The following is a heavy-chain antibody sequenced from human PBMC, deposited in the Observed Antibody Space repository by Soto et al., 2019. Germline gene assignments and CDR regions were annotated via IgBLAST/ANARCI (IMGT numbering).Heavy chain of an antibody. CDR2: INHSGST. CDR1: GGSFSGYY. CDR3: ARSQPQQLVFGYYYMDV. Sequence: SETLSLTCAVYGGSFSGYYWSWIRQPPGKGLEWIGEINHSGSTNYNPSLKSRVTISVDTSKNQFSLKLSSVTAADTAVYYCARSQPQQLVFGYYYMDVWGKGTTVTVSS. V-gene: IGHV4-34*01. D-gene: IGHD6-13*01. J-gene: IGHJ6*03.